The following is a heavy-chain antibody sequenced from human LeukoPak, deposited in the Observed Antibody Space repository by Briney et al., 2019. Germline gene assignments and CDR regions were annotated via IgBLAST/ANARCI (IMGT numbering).Heavy chain of an antibody. CDR3: VVGGSPGY. CDR1: GLAFSAYK. D-gene: IGHD2-15*01. CDR2: ISTDGYTT. V-gene: IGHV3-74*01. Sequence: GGSLRLSCAASGLAFSAYKMHWVRQAPRKGLVWVSRISTDGYTTDYADFVQGRFTASRDNTKNTWSLEMNSLRAEDTAVYYCVVGGSPGYWGQGTLVIVSS. J-gene: IGHJ4*02.